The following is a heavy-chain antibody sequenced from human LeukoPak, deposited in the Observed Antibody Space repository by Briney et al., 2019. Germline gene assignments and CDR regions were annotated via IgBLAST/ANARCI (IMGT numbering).Heavy chain of an antibody. Sequence: PGGSLRLSCAASGFILSSYSMNWVRQAPGKGLEWVSYISSSSSTIYYADSVKGRFTISRDNANNSLYLQMNSLRAGDTAVYYCARDSCSSTRCYDYWGQGTLVTVSS. CDR2: ISSSSSTI. CDR1: GFILSSYS. CDR3: ARDSCSSTRCYDY. J-gene: IGHJ4*02. V-gene: IGHV3-48*01. D-gene: IGHD2-2*01.